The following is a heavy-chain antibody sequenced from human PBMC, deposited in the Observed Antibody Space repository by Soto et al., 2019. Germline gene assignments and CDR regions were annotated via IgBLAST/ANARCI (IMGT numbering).Heavy chain of an antibody. CDR3: ARGKKWYSSSWALFDY. V-gene: IGHV4-39*01. J-gene: IGHJ4*02. Sequence: ASETLSLTCTVSGGSISSSSYYWGWIRQPPGKGLERNGSIYYSGSTYYNPSLKSRVTISVDTSNNQFSLKLSFVTAADTAVFYCARGKKWYSSSWALFDYWGQGTLVTVSS. CDR2: IYYSGST. D-gene: IGHD6-13*01. CDR1: GGSISSSSYY.